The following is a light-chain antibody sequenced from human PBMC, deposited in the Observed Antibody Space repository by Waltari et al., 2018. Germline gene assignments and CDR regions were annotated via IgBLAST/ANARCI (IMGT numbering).Light chain of an antibody. CDR1: QTLLHTDGKTY. CDR3: MQGLHLPFT. CDR2: GAS. Sequence: VVTQTPLSLSVTPGQSASISCKSSQTLLHTDGKTYLFWFFQRPGQSPQLLIYGASSRFSGVPDRFSGSGSGTDFTRRISRVEADDVGLYYCMQGLHLPFTFGPGTKVDF. V-gene: IGKV2-29*02. J-gene: IGKJ3*01.